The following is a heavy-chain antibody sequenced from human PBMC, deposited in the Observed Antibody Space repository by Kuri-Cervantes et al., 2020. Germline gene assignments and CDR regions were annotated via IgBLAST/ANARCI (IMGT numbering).Heavy chain of an antibody. CDR2: IWYDGTNK. Sequence: GESLKISCAASGFTFSSYAMSWVRQAPGKGLEWVAVIWYDGTNKYYADSVKGRFTISRDNSKNTLYLQMNSLRAEDTAVYYCATGGTGDSSGYYERVYWGQGTLVTVSS. CDR1: GFTFSSYA. V-gene: IGHV3-33*08. CDR3: ATGGTGDSSGYYERVY. J-gene: IGHJ4*02. D-gene: IGHD3-22*01.